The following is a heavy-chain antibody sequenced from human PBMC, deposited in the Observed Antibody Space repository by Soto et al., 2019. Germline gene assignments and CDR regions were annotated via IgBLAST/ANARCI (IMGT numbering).Heavy chain of an antibody. CDR1: EFPFSNYG. J-gene: IGHJ4*02. CDR2: ISYDGSNK. CDR3: AGGQYYFDY. Sequence: QVQLVESGGGVVQPGRSLRLSCAASEFPFSNYGMHWVRQAPGKGLEWVAHISYDGSNKHYADSVKGRFTISRDNSKNMLFLQMSCLRTEDTAVYYCAGGQYYFDYCGQGTRVSVSS. V-gene: IGHV3-30*03. D-gene: IGHD2-15*01.